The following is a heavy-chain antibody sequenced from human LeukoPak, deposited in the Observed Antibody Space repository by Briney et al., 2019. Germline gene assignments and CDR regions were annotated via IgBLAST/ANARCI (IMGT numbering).Heavy chain of an antibody. V-gene: IGHV4-4*02. Sequence: NPSGTLSLTCAVSGGSISSNNWWSWVRQPPGKGLEWIGEIYHSGSTNYNPSLKSRVTISVDKSNNQFSLKLSSVTAADTAVYYCVRAPPYGSGWSEGVFDYWGQGTLVTVSS. CDR2: IYHSGST. CDR1: GGSISSNNW. J-gene: IGHJ4*02. D-gene: IGHD6-19*01. CDR3: VRAPPYGSGWSEGVFDY.